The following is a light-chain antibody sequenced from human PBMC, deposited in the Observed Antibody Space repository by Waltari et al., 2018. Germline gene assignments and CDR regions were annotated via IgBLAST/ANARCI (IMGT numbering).Light chain of an antibody. CDR3: QQYYSIPYT. J-gene: IGKJ2*01. CDR1: QSIGSH. Sequence: EIVMTQSPVTLSVSPGERVTPAFRASQSIGSHLAWYQQKPGQPPRLLIYGASTRASGIPDRFSGSGSETDFTLTISSLQAEDVAVYYCQQYYSIPYTFGQGTKLEIK. CDR2: GAS. V-gene: IGKV3-15*01.